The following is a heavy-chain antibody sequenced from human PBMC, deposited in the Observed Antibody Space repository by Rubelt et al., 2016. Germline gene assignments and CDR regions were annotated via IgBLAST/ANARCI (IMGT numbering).Heavy chain of an antibody. CDR1: GFTFSSYA. Sequence: LESGGGLVQPGGSLRLSCTTSGFTFSSYAMSWVRQAPGKGLEWVSAISGSGGSTYYADSVKGRFTISRDNSKNTLYLQMNSLRAEDTAVYYCAREYSGSYHVFDYWGQGTLVTVSS. J-gene: IGHJ4*02. CDR3: AREYSGSYHVFDY. V-gene: IGHV3-23*01. CDR2: ISGSGGST. D-gene: IGHD1-26*01.